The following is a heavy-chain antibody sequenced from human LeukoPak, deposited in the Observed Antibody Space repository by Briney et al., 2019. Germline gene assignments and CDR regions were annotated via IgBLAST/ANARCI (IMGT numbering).Heavy chain of an antibody. Sequence: GGSQRLSCAASGFTFSSYSMNWVRQAPGKGLEWVSSISSSSSYIYYADSVKGRFTISRDNAKNSLYLQMNSLRAEDTAVYYCARDPTIFGVPLGWFDPWGQGTLVTVSS. CDR3: ARDPTIFGVPLGWFDP. J-gene: IGHJ5*02. D-gene: IGHD3-3*01. CDR1: GFTFSSYS. CDR2: ISSSSSYI. V-gene: IGHV3-21*01.